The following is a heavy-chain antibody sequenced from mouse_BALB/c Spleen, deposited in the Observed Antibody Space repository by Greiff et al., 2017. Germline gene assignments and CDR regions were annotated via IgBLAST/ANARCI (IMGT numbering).Heavy chain of an antibody. J-gene: IGHJ2*01. V-gene: IGHV5-6-5*01. Sequence: EVMLVESGGGLVKPGGSLKLSCAASGFTFSSYAMSWVRQTPEKRLEWVASISSGGSTYYPDSVKGRFTISRDNARNILYLQMSSLRSEDTAMYYCARDYYGYGPDYWGQGTTLTVSS. CDR3: ARDYYGYGPDY. CDR2: ISSGGST. CDR1: GFTFSSYA. D-gene: IGHD2-2*01.